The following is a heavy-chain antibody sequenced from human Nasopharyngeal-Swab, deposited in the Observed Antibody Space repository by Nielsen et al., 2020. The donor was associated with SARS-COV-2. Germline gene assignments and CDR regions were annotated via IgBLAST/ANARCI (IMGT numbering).Heavy chain of an antibody. V-gene: IGHV3-23*01. Sequence: GESLKISCAASGFTFSSYAMSWVRQAPGKGLEWVSGISGSGGSTYSADSVKGRFTISRDYSKNTLYLHMNSLRAEDTAVYYCAKVVDPYVGATTGYFYYGMDVWGQGTTVTVSS. J-gene: IGHJ6*02. CDR3: AKVVDPYVGATTGYFYYGMDV. CDR1: GFTFSSYA. CDR2: ISGSGGST. D-gene: IGHD1-26*01.